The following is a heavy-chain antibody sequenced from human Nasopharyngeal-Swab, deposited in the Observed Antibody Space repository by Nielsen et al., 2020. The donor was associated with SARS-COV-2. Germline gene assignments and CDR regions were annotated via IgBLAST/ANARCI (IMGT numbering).Heavy chain of an antibody. CDR1: GYTFTTYY. J-gene: IGHJ4*02. Sequence: ASVKVSCKASGYTFTTYYMHWVRHAPRQGLEWMGVINPSGGSTSDAQKFHGRVTVTRDTSTSTVYMELSSLRSEDTAVYYCAREGYDSSGYYPIDYWGQGNRVTVSS. CDR3: AREGYDSSGYYPIDY. V-gene: IGHV1-46*01. CDR2: INPSGGST. D-gene: IGHD3-22*01.